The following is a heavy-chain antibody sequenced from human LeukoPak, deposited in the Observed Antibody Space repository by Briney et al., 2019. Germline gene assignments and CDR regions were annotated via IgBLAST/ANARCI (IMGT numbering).Heavy chain of an antibody. CDR2: IKQDGSAK. Sequence: GGSLRLSCTTSGFTFSDYWMTWVRQAPGKGLEWVANIKQDGSAKYYVDSVKGRFTISRDNAKNSLYLQMDSLRVEDTATYYCARWRGSTSERSDYWGQGTLVTVSS. J-gene: IGHJ4*02. CDR3: ARWRGSTSERSDY. CDR1: GFTFSDYW. D-gene: IGHD2-2*01. V-gene: IGHV3-7*01.